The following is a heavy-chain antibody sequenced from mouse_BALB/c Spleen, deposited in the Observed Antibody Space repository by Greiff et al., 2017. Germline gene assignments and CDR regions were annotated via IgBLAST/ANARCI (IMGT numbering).Heavy chain of an antibody. CDR3: ARGVYYYGSSYGNAMDY. Sequence: QVQLQQSGAELVRPGSSVKISCKASGYAFSSYWMNWVKQRPGQGLEWIGQIYPGDGDTNYNGKFKGKATLTADKSSSTAYMQLSSLTSEDSAVYVCARGVYYYGSSYGNAMDYWGQGTSVTVSS. CDR1: GYAFSSYW. CDR2: IYPGDGDT. V-gene: IGHV1-80*01. J-gene: IGHJ4*01. D-gene: IGHD1-1*01.